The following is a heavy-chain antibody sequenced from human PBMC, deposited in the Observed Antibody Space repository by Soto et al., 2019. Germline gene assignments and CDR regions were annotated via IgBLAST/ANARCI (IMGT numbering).Heavy chain of an antibody. V-gene: IGHV4-30-2*01. J-gene: IGHJ4*02. CDR2: IYHSGST. D-gene: IGHD5-12*01. CDR1: GGSISSGGYS. Sequence: SETLSLTCAVSGGSISSGGYSWSWIRQPPGKGLEWIGYIYHSGSTYYNPSLKSRVTISVDRSKNQFSLKLSSVTAADTAVYYCAREAYSDYDMGPYFDYWGQGTLVTVSS. CDR3: AREAYSDYDMGPYFDY.